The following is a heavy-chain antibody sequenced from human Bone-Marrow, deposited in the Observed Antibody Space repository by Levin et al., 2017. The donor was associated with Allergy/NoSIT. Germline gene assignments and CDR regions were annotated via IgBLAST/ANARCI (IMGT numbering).Heavy chain of an antibody. CDR3: TRDQVWSSEVGDH. CDR2: INAMGSST. Sequence: GESLKISCATSGFTFRLYAMSWVRQVPGKGLEWVSDINAMGSSTGYADSVRGRFTISRDNARNSLYLQMNGLRDEDTALYYCTRDQVWSSEVGDHWGQGTLVTVSS. J-gene: IGHJ4*02. CDR1: GFTFRLYA. V-gene: IGHV3-20*04. D-gene: IGHD2-21*01.